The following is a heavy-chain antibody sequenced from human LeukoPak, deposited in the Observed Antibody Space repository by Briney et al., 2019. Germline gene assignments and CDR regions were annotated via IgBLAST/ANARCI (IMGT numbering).Heavy chain of an antibody. CDR2: IYHSGST. CDR1: GYSISSGYY. J-gene: IGHJ5*02. Sequence: SETLSLTCTVSGYSISSGYYWGWIRQPPGKGLEWIGSIYHSGSTYYNPSRKSRVTISVDTSKNQFSLKLSSVTAADTAVYYCAREVVVAATLSQGWFDPWGQGTLVTVSS. V-gene: IGHV4-38-2*02. D-gene: IGHD2-15*01. CDR3: AREVVVAATLSQGWFDP.